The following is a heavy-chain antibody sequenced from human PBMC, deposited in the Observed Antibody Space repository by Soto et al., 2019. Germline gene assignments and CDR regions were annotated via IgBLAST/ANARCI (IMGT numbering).Heavy chain of an antibody. CDR2: MNPNSGNT. V-gene: IGHV1-8*01. J-gene: IGHJ6*02. CDR3: AGRGYSSSWYYYYDYGMDV. Sequence: QVQLVQSGAEVKKPGASVKVSCKASGYTFTSYDINWVRQATGQGLEWMGWMNPNSGNTGYAQKFQGRVTMTRNTSISTAYMELSSLRSEDTAVYYCAGRGYSSSWYYYYDYGMDVWGQGTTVTVSS. D-gene: IGHD6-13*01. CDR1: GYTFTSYD.